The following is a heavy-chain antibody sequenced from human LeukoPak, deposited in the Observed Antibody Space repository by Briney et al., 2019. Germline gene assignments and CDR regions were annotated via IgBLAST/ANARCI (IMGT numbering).Heavy chain of an antibody. D-gene: IGHD2-2*01. CDR1: GGSFSGYY. CDR2: INHSGST. CDR3: ASTNLGYCSSTSCFPPVAATLVDAFDI. V-gene: IGHV4-34*01. Sequence: SETLSLTCAVYGGSFSGYYWSWIRQPPGKGLEWIGEINHSGSTNYNPSLKSRVTISVDTSKNQFSLKLSSVTAADTAVYYCASTNLGYCSSTSCFPPVAATLVDAFDIWGQGAMVTVSS. J-gene: IGHJ3*02.